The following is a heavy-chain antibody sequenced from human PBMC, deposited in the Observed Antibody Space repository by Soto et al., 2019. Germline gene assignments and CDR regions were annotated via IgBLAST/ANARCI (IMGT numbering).Heavy chain of an antibody. CDR2: ISSSGSTI. Sequence: PGGSLRLSCAASGFTFSSYEMNWVRQAPGKGLEWASYISSSGSTIYYADSVKGRFTISRDNAKNSLYLQMNSLRAEDTAVYYCARGSQSNIVVVPAAYYYYYGMDVWGQGTTVTVSS. CDR1: GFTFSSYE. CDR3: ARGSQSNIVVVPAAYYYYYGMDV. J-gene: IGHJ6*02. D-gene: IGHD2-2*01. V-gene: IGHV3-48*03.